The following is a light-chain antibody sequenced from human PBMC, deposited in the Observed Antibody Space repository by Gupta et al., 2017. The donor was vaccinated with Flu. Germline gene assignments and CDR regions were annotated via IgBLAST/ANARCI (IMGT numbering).Light chain of an antibody. CDR1: SSDVGGYNY. J-gene: IGLJ1*01. V-gene: IGLV2-14*01. CDR3: SSYTSSSTRV. Sequence: QSALTQPASVPGSPGQSITISCTGTSSDVGGYNYISWYQQHPGKAPKLMIYEVSNRPSGVSNRFSGSKSGNTASLTISGLQADDEADYYCSSYTSSSTRVFGTGTKVTVL. CDR2: EVS.